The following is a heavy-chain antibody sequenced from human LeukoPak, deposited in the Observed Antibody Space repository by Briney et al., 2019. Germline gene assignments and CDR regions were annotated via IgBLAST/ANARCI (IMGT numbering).Heavy chain of an antibody. D-gene: IGHD2-15*01. CDR3: AKGPPEYCSGGSCHSGRNWIDP. V-gene: IGHV1-18*01. CDR2: ISAYNGNT. J-gene: IGHJ5*02. Sequence: GASVKVSCKASGYTFTSYGISWVRQAPGQGLEWMGWISAYNGNTNYAQKFQGRVTMTRDTSISTAYMALSRLRSDDTAVYYCAKGPPEYCSGGSCHSGRNWIDPWGQGTLVTVSS. CDR1: GYTFTSYG.